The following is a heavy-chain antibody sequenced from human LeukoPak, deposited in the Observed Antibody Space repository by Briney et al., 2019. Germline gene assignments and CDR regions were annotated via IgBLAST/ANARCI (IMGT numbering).Heavy chain of an antibody. J-gene: IGHJ4*02. CDR1: GFTFSSYS. Sequence: GGSLRLSCAASGFTFSSYSMNWVRQAPGKGLEWVSSISSSSSYIYYADSVKGRFTISRDNAKNSLYLQMNSLRAEDTAVYYCARDPADYYDSSGYYPPYFDYWGQGTLVTVSS. CDR3: ARDPADYYDSSGYYPPYFDY. V-gene: IGHV3-21*01. D-gene: IGHD3-22*01. CDR2: ISSSSSYI.